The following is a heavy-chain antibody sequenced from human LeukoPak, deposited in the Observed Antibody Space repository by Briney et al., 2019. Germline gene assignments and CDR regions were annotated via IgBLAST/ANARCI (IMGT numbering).Heavy chain of an antibody. Sequence: GGSLRLSCAASGFTFSSYAMSWVRQAPGKGLEWVSVIYTDGKTYYAESVKGRFSISRDNSKNTLYLQMKSLRAEDTAVYFCARLDREGYYFPYYFDYWGQGTRVSVSS. CDR1: GFTFSSYA. CDR2: IYTDGKT. CDR3: ARLDREGYYFPYYFDY. V-gene: IGHV3-66*01. J-gene: IGHJ4*02. D-gene: IGHD5-24*01.